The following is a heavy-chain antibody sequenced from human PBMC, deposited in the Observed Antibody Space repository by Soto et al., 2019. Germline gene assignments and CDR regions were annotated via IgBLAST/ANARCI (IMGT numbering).Heavy chain of an antibody. J-gene: IGHJ6*02. Sequence: EVQVMESGGGLIQPGGSLRLSCAGSGFDFSNYNMDWVRQAPGKGLEWISYISNTARTIFYADSVKGRFTISRDNARNSLFLQMNSLRDEDTAVYYCARDGSRGYDMDVWGQGTTVTVSS. D-gene: IGHD1-1*01. CDR3: ARDGSRGYDMDV. CDR1: GFDFSNYN. V-gene: IGHV3-48*02. CDR2: ISNTARTI.